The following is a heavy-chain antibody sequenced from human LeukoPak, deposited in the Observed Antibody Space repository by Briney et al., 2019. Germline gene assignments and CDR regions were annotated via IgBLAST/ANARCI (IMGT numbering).Heavy chain of an antibody. CDR2: IYYSGST. V-gene: IGHV4-39*01. D-gene: IGHD2-2*01. J-gene: IGHJ4*02. Sequence: SETLSLTCSVSGGSISSSSYYWGWIRQPPGRGLEWIGSIYYSGSTYYNPSLKRRVTISVDTSKNQFSLKLSSVSAADTAVYYCARQARVVPAAIRRGDINYWGQGTLVTASS. CDR3: ARQARVVPAAIRRGDINY. CDR1: GGSISSSSYY.